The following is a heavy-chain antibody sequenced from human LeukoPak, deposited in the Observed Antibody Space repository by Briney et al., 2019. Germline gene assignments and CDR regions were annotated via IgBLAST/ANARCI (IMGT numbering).Heavy chain of an antibody. Sequence: GGSLRLSCAASGFTFTYYWMNWVRQAPGKGLEWVANIKRDGSEKYYVDSVKGRFTISRDNAKNSLYLQMNSLRAEDTAVYYCAELGITMIGGVWGKGTTVTISS. V-gene: IGHV3-7*01. D-gene: IGHD3-10*02. CDR1: GFTFTYYW. J-gene: IGHJ6*04. CDR3: AELGITMIGGV. CDR2: IKRDGSEK.